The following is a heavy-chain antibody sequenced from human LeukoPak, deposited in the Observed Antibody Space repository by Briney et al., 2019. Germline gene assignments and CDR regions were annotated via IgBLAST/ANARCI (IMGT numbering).Heavy chain of an antibody. J-gene: IGHJ3*02. CDR2: IKPDGSQK. CDR3: ARAPAYSSSWYPRGDAFDI. D-gene: IGHD6-13*01. CDR1: GFTFTSFG. Sequence: GGSLRLSCAASGFTFTSFGMSWVRQAPGKGLEWVANIKPDGSQKYYVDSVKGRFTISRDNAKNTLYLQMNSLRAEDTAEYYCARAPAYSSSWYPRGDAFDIWGQGTMVTVSS. V-gene: IGHV3-7*02.